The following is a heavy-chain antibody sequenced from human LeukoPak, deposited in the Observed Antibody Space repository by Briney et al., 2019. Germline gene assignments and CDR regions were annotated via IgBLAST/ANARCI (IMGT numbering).Heavy chain of an antibody. V-gene: IGHV3-7*01. CDR2: IKQDGSEK. CDR1: GFTFSSYW. CDR3: ARDPGGIFGVVPYFDY. J-gene: IGHJ4*02. Sequence: GGSLRLSCAASGFTFSSYWMSWVRQAPGKGLEWVANIKQDGSEKYYVDSVKGRFTISRDNAKNSLYLQMNSLRAEDTAVYYCARDPGGIFGVVPYFDYWGQGTLVTVSS. D-gene: IGHD3-3*01.